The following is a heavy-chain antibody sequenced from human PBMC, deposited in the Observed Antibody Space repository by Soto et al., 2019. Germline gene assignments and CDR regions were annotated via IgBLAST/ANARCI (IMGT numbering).Heavy chain of an antibody. CDR1: GGXIGSGGYS. Sequence: SVTLSLTCAVSGGXIGSGGYSWSWIRQPPGKGLEWIGYIYHSGYTYYNPSLKSRVTISVDRSKNQFSLKLSSVTAADTAVYYCARAHYGDYGYGLDVWGQGTTVTVSS. V-gene: IGHV4-30-2*01. CDR3: ARAHYGDYGYGLDV. D-gene: IGHD4-17*01. CDR2: IYHSGYT. J-gene: IGHJ6*02.